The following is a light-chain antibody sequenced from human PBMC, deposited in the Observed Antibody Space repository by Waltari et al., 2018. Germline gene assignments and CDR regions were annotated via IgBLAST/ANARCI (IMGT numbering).Light chain of an antibody. Sequence: EIVLTQSPCTLSLSPGERATLSCRARQSVSRALAWYQQKPGQAPRLLIYGASNRATGIPDRFSGSGSGTDFSLTISSLEPEDFAVYYCQHYLRLPATFGQGTKVEIK. CDR3: QHYLRLPAT. J-gene: IGKJ1*01. CDR1: QSVSRA. V-gene: IGKV3-20*01. CDR2: GAS.